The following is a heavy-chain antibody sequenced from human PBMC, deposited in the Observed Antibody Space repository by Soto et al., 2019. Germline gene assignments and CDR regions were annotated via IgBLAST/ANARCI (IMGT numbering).Heavy chain of an antibody. CDR1: GYSISSGYY. D-gene: IGHD1-26*01. J-gene: IGHJ5*02. V-gene: IGHV4-38-2*02. CDR3: ARVPVSPNSGSYYWFDP. CDR2: IYHSGST. Sequence: SETLSLTCTVSGYSISSGYYWGWIRQPPGKGLEWIGSIYHSGSTYYNPSLKSRVTISVDTSKNQFSLKLSSVTAADTAVYYCARVPVSPNSGSYYWFDPWGQGTLVTVSS.